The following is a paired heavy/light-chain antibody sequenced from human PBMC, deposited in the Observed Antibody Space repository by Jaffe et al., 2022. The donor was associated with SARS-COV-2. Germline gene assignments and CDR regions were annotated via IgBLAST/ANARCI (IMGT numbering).Light chain of an antibody. CDR3: CSYAGSSTHVV. V-gene: IGLV2-23*02. CDR2: EVS. CDR1: SSDVGSYNL. Sequence: QSALTQPASVSGSPGQSITISCTGTSSDVGSYNLVSWYQQHPGKAPKLMIYEVSKRPSGVSNRFSGSKSGNTASLTISGLQAEDEADYYCCSYAGSSTHVVFGGGTKLTVL. J-gene: IGLJ2*01.
Heavy chain of an antibody. CDR3: ARADEWVCTNGVCPPLGDYYYGMDV. Sequence: QVQLVQSGAEVKKPGSSVKVSCKASGGTFSSYAISWVRQAPGQGLEWMGGIIPIFGTANYAQKFQGRVTITADESTSTAYMELSSLRSEDTAVYYCARADEWVCTNGVCPPLGDYYYGMDVWGQGTTVTVSS. V-gene: IGHV1-69*01. J-gene: IGHJ6*02. CDR2: IIPIFGTA. CDR1: GGTFSSYA. D-gene: IGHD2-8*01.